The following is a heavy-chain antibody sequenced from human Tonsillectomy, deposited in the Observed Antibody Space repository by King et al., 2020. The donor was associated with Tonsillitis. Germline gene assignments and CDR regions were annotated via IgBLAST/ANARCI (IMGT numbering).Heavy chain of an antibody. CDR1: GGSFGGYF. J-gene: IGHJ1*01. V-gene: IGHV4-34*01. CDR3: ARPALGYCNGSSCRYFHQ. D-gene: IGHD2-2*01. CDR2: INNRGST. Sequence: VQLQQWGAGLLKPSETLSLTCAVYGGSFGGYFWTWIRQPPGKGLEWIGEINNRGSTNFNPSLESRVTISVDTSNNQFSLKLRSVTAADTAVYYCARPALGYCNGSSCRYFHQWGQGTLVTVSS.